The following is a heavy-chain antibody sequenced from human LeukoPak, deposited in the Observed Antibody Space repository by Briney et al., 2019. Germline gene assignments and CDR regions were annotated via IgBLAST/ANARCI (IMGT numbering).Heavy chain of an antibody. V-gene: IGHV4-4*07. CDR2: IYTSGST. D-gene: IGHD4-17*01. CDR1: GGSFSGYY. Sequence: SETLSLTCAVYGGSFSGYYWSWIRQPPGKGLEWIGRIYTSGSTNYNPSLKSRVTMSVDTSKNQFSLKLSSVTAADTAVYYCAREHYGDYSFDHWGQGTLVTVSS. CDR3: AREHYGDYSFDH. J-gene: IGHJ4*02.